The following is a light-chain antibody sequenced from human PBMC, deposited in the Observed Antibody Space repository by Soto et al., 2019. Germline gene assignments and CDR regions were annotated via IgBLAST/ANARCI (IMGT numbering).Light chain of an antibody. J-gene: IGLJ1*01. CDR1: SSDVGGYNY. Sequence: CVLTQPASVSGSPGQSIASSCTGTSSDVGGYNYVSWYQQHPGKAPKLMIYDVSNRPSGASNRFSGSKSRNTASLTISGLQAEDEADYYCSSYTSSSILFYVRGTGTKVTV. CDR2: DVS. CDR3: SSYTSSSILFYV. V-gene: IGLV2-14*01.